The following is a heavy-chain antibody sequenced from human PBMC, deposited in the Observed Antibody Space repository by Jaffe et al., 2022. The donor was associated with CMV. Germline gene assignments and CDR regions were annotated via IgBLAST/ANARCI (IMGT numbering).Heavy chain of an antibody. CDR3: ARVSPRQTHSSSRSYAFDI. D-gene: IGHD6-6*01. Sequence: QVQLVQSGAEVKKPGASVKVSCKASGYTFTSYYMHWVRQAPGQGLEWMGIINPSGGSTSYAQKFQGRVTMTRDTSTSTVYMELSSLRSEDTAVYYCARVSPRQTHSSSRSYAFDIWGQGTMVTVSS. CDR2: INPSGGST. J-gene: IGHJ3*02. CDR1: GYTFTSYY. V-gene: IGHV1-46*01.